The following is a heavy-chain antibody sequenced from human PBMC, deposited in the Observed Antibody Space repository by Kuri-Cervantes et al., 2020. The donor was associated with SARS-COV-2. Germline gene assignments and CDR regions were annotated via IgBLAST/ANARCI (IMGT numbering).Heavy chain of an antibody. CDR2: IYHSGST. Sequence: SETLSLTCAVSGGSISSGGYSWSWIRQPPGKGLEWIGYIYHSGSTYYNPSLKSRVTISVDRSKNQFSLKLSSVTAADTAVYYCARNWGFGFDVWGQGIMVTVSS. D-gene: IGHD3-16*01. CDR3: ARNWGFGFDV. CDR1: GGSISSGGYS. J-gene: IGHJ3*01. V-gene: IGHV4-30-2*01.